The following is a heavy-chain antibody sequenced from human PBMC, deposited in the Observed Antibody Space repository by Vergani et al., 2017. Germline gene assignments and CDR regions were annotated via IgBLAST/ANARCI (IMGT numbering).Heavy chain of an antibody. CDR2: IYHSGST. D-gene: IGHD3-22*01. J-gene: IGHJ4*02. V-gene: IGHV4-30-2*01. Sequence: QLQLQESGSGLVKPSQTLSLTCAVSGGSISSGGYSWSWIRQPPGKGLEWIGYIYHSGSTYYNPSLKGRVTISVDRSKNQFSLKLSSVTAADTAVHYCARSNYYDSSGYLDYFDYWGQGTLVTVSS. CDR1: GGSISSGGYS. CDR3: ARSNYYDSSGYLDYFDY.